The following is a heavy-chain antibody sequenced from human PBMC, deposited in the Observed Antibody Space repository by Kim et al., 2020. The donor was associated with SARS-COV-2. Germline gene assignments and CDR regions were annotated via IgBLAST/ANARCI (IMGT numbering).Heavy chain of an antibody. V-gene: IGHV1-46*01. Sequence: YAQRFQSNVTMTRDTSTSTVYLELSGLRYADTAMYYCAREPARLLDFDSWGQGTLVTVSS. CDR3: AREPARLLDFDS. D-gene: IGHD2-21*01. J-gene: IGHJ4*02.